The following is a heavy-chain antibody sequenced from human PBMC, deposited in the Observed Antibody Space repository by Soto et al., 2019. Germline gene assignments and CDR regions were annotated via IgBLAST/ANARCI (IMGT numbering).Heavy chain of an antibody. J-gene: IGHJ4*02. V-gene: IGHV4-4*02. CDR1: GGSISNGDW. Sequence: QVQLQESGPGLVRPSGTVSLTCAVSGGSISNGDWWSWVRQPPGTGLEWIGEIHHSGSTNYNPSLKSRVTMSVVPSKNLFSLTLNSVTAADTAFYYCARDQGSHPGDWGQGTLVSVSS. CDR2: IHHSGST. CDR3: ARDQGSHPGD. D-gene: IGHD6-13*01.